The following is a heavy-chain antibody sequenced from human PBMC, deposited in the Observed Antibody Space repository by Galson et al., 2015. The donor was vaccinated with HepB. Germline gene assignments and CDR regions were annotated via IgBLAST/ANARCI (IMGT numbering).Heavy chain of an antibody. CDR1: GFTFSSYA. CDR2: ISDSGGGT. Sequence: SLRLSCAASGFTFSSYAMSWVRQAPGKGLEWVSAISDSGGGTYYADSVKGRFTISRDTSKNTLYLQMNSLRAEDTAVYYCARLTITVTMRGDYWGQGTLVTVSS. V-gene: IGHV3-23*01. CDR3: ARLTITVTMRGDY. J-gene: IGHJ4*02. D-gene: IGHD4-11*01.